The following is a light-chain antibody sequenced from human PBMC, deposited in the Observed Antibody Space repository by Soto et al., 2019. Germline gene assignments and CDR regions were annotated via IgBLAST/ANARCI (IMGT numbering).Light chain of an antibody. V-gene: IGLV2-23*01. J-gene: IGLJ1*01. Sequence: QSALTQPASVSGSPGQSITISCTGTSSDVGSYNLVSWYQQHPGIAPKLMLYEGSKRPSGVSNRFSGSKSGNTASLTISGLQAEDEAEYYCCSYAGSRTYVFGTGTKLTVL. CDR1: SSDVGSYNL. CDR2: EGS. CDR3: CSYAGSRTYV.